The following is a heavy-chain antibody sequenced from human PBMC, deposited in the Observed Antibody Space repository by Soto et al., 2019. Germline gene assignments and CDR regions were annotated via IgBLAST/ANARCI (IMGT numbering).Heavy chain of an antibody. V-gene: IGHV4-31*03. CDR1: GGSISSGAYY. D-gene: IGHD3-9*01. CDR2: IYYSGST. CDR3: ARLNDILTGYQEEAFDI. Sequence: SETLSLTCSVSGGSISSGAYYWSWIRQHPGKGLEWIGYIYYSGSTYYNPSLESRLTISVDTSKNQFSLKLSSVTAADTAVYYCARLNDILTGYQEEAFDIWGQGTMVTVSS. J-gene: IGHJ3*02.